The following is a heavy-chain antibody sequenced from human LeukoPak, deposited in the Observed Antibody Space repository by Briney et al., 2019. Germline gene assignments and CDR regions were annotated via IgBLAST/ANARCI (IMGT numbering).Heavy chain of an antibody. CDR1: GYTFTSYA. J-gene: IGHJ4*02. D-gene: IGHD6-19*01. Sequence: SVKVSCKASGYTFTSYAISWVRQAPGQGLEWMGRIIPILGIANYAQKFQGRVTITADKSTSTAYMELSSLRSEDTAVYYCASGLAMYSSGWSRGTPIDYWGQGTLVTVSS. CDR3: ASGLAMYSSGWSRGTPIDY. V-gene: IGHV1-69*04. CDR2: IIPILGIA.